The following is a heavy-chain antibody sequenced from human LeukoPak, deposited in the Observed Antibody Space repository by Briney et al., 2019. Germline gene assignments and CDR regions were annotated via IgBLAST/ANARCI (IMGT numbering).Heavy chain of an antibody. CDR1: GFTFSGSG. CDR3: AKDSSSWSFDY. J-gene: IGHJ4*02. Sequence: GGALRLSCAASGFTFSGSGMHWVRQAPGKGLEWVAHIRSGASTEYYADSVKGRFTISRDTSKNTLHVQMNSLRPEDTAVYYCAKDSSSWSFDYWGQGTLVTVSS. CDR2: IRSGASTE. V-gene: IGHV3-30*02. D-gene: IGHD6-13*01.